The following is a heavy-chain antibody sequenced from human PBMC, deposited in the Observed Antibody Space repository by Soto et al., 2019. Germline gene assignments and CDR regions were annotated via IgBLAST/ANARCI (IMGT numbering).Heavy chain of an antibody. Sequence: SGPTLVNPTQTLTLTCTFSGFSLSTSGVGVGWIRQPPGKVLEWLALIYWDDDKRYSPALKSRLTITKDTSKNQVVLRMTNMDPVDTATYFCAKSRDAYIQFDYWGQGMLVTAPQ. V-gene: IGHV2-5*02. D-gene: IGHD2-2*01. CDR2: IYWDDDK. CDR3: AKSRDAYIQFDY. J-gene: IGHJ4*02. CDR1: GFSLSTSGVG.